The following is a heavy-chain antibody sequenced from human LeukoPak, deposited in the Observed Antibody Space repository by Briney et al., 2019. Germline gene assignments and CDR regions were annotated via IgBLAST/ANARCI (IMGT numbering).Heavy chain of an antibody. D-gene: IGHD6-19*01. CDR3: AKGRYISGWLFDS. V-gene: IGHV3-23*01. CDR1: GFTFSSYW. Sequence: GGSLRLSCAASGFTFSSYWMSWVRQAPGKGLEWISSISGSGGSIYSADSMKGRFTISRDNSRNRLYLQMNSLRAEDTAVYYCAKGRYISGWLFDSWGQGTLVTVSS. CDR2: ISGSGGSI. J-gene: IGHJ4*02.